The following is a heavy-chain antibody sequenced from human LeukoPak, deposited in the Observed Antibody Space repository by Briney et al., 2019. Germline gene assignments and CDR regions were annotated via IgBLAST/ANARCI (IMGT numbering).Heavy chain of an antibody. CDR3: AKMISSGYSADFDY. CDR1: GFTFKNYA. Sequence: PGGSLRLSCAASGFTFKNYAMSWVRQAPGKGLEWVSAISASGGTTYYADSVKGRFTISRDNSKNTLHLQMSTLRVEDTAVYYCAKMISSGYSADFDYWGQGNLVTVSS. V-gene: IGHV3-23*01. J-gene: IGHJ4*02. D-gene: IGHD3-22*01. CDR2: ISASGGTT.